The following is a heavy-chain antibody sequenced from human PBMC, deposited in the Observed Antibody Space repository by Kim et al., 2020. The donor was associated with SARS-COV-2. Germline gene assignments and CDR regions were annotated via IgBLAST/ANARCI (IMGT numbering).Heavy chain of an antibody. J-gene: IGHJ6*02. V-gene: IGHV3-30*18. D-gene: IGHD3-9*01. CDR2: ISYDGSNK. Sequence: GGSLRLSCAASGFTFSSYGMHWVRQAPGKGLEWVAVISYDGSNKYYADSVKGRFTISRDNSKNTLYLQMNSLRAEDTAVYYCAKSFADDIAYYYGMDVWGQGTTVTVSS. CDR3: AKSFADDIAYYYGMDV. CDR1: GFTFSSYG.